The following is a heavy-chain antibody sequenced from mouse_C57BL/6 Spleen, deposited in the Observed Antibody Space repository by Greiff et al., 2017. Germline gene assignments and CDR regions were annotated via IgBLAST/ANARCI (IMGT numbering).Heavy chain of an antibody. Sequence: VMLVESGAELVRPGTSVKMSCKASGYTFTNYWIGWAKQRPGHGLEWIGDIYPGGGYTNYNEKFKGKATLTADKSSSTAYMQFSSLTSEDSAIYYCARGDYAYYGFDYWGQGTTLTVSS. CDR3: ARGDYAYYGFDY. J-gene: IGHJ2*01. V-gene: IGHV1-63*01. D-gene: IGHD1-1*01. CDR2: IYPGGGYT. CDR1: GYTFTNYW.